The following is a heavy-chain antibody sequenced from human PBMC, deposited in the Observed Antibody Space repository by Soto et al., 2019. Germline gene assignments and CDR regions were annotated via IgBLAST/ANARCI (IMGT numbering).Heavy chain of an antibody. J-gene: IGHJ5*02. CDR3: ARGPGILHP. CDR1: GDSVSSNSAA. V-gene: IGHV6-1*01. CDR2: TYYRSKWYS. D-gene: IGHD3-3*01. Sequence: QVQLQQSGPGLVKPSQTLSLTCAISGDSVSSNSAAWNWIRQSPSGGLEWLGRTYYRSKWYSVSAVSVKSRATIKPATSKNQFSLQLNSVTPDDSAVYYCARGPGILHPWGQGILVTVSS.